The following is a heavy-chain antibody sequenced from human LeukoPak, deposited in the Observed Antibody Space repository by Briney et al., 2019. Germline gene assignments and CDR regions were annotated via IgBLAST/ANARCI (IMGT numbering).Heavy chain of an antibody. D-gene: IGHD6-19*01. J-gene: IGHJ4*02. CDR3: ARDRHIAGAGYYFDY. Sequence: QSGGSLRLSCAASGLTFSSYAMSWVRQAPGKGLEWVAVVADDGKDKHYVESVKGRFTISRDNSKNTLYLQMNSLRVEDTAVYYCARDRHIAGAGYYFDYWGQGTLVTVSS. CDR2: VADDGKDK. CDR1: GLTFSSYA. V-gene: IGHV3-30*04.